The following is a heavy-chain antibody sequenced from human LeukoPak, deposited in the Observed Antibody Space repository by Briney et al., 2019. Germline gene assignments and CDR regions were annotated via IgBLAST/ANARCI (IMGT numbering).Heavy chain of an antibody. D-gene: IGHD2-21*01. CDR1: GYSISSGSYY. V-gene: IGHV4-61*02. Sequence: SETLSLXCTVSGYSISSGSYYWSWIRQPAGKGREWIGRIYTSGSTNYNPSLKSRVTISVDTSKNQFSLKLSSATAADTAVYYCARGSRLPFNYWGQGTLVTVSS. CDR2: IYTSGST. CDR3: ARGSRLPFNY. J-gene: IGHJ4*02.